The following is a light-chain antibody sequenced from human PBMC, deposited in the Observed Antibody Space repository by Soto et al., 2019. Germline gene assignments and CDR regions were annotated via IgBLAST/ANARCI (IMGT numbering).Light chain of an antibody. V-gene: IGKV3-11*01. CDR3: QQRSDWPRT. CDR2: DAG. Sequence: EIVLTQSPATPSLSPGDSATLSCRASQSVNSHLAWYQQQPGQAPRLLMYDAGNRATDIPARFSGSGFGTAFTLTISSLEPEDFAVYYCQQRSDWPRTFGQGTKVEIK. CDR1: QSVNSH. J-gene: IGKJ1*01.